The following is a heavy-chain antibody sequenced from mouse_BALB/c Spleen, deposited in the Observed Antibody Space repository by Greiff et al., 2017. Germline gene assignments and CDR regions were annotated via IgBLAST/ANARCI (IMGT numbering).Heavy chain of an antibody. J-gene: IGHJ3*01. D-gene: IGHD1-1*01. CDR3: ARGTVEGAWFAY. CDR2: ISSGGST. CDR1: GFTFSSYA. Sequence: DVKLVESGGGLVKPGGSLKLSCAASGFTFSSYAMSWVRQTPEKRLEWVASISSGGSTYYPDSVKGRFTISRDNARNILYLQMSSLRSEDTAMYYCARGTVEGAWFAYWGQGTLVTVSA. V-gene: IGHV5-6-5*01.